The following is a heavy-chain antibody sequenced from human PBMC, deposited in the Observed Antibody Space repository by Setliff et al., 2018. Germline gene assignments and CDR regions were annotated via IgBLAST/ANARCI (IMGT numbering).Heavy chain of an antibody. CDR3: ARDSRGLVPAAIKGSYYYYGMDV. D-gene: IGHD2-2*02. CDR1: GCTFSSYA. CDR2: IIPIFGTA. V-gene: IGHV1-69*13. Sequence: SVKVSCKASGCTFSSYAISWVRQAPGQGLEWMGGIIPIFGTANYEQKFQGRVTITADESTSTAYMELSSLRSEDTAVYYCARDSRGLVPAAIKGSYYYYGMDVWGQGTTVTVSS. J-gene: IGHJ6*02.